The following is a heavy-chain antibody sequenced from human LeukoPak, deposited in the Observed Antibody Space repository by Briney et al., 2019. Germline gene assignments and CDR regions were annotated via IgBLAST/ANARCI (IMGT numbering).Heavy chain of an antibody. CDR2: IIPIFGTA. J-gene: IGHJ3*02. CDR3: AAGTGEGYAFDI. Sequence: EASVTVSCKASGGTFSSYAISWVRQAPGQGLEWMGGIIPIFGTANYAQKFQGRVTITTDESTSTAYMELSSLRSEDTAVYYCAAGTGEGYAFDIWGQGTMVTVSS. D-gene: IGHD7-27*01. V-gene: IGHV1-69*05. CDR1: GGTFSSYA.